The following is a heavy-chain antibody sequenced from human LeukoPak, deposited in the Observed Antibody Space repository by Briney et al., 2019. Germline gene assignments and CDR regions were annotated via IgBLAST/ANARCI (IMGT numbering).Heavy chain of an antibody. V-gene: IGHV3-23*01. J-gene: IGHJ4*02. D-gene: IGHD3-22*01. CDR1: GFTFSSSA. Sequence: GGSLRLSCIASGFTFSSSAMSWVRQAPGKGLEWVSDINGSGGRTYYADSVKGRFTISRDNSKSTLLLQMNSLRAEDTAVYYCAREPYYYDSSGYISDYWGQGTLVTVSS. CDR3: AREPYYYDSSGYISDY. CDR2: INGSGGRT.